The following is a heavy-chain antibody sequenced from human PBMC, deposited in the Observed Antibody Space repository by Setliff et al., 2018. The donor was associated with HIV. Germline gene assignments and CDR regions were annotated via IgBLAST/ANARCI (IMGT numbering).Heavy chain of an antibody. CDR3: ASLEGLEKTRGEESDS. CDR2: IIPVIPLS. V-gene: IGHV1-69*05. Sequence: ASVKVSCKASGYTFTSFGISWVRQAPGQGLEWMGWIIPVIPLSKYAQKFQGRLTITTDESTSTAYMELSSLTSEDTAIYYCASLEGLEKTRGEESDSWGQGTLVTVSS. D-gene: IGHD3-3*01. CDR1: GYTFTSFG. J-gene: IGHJ4*02.